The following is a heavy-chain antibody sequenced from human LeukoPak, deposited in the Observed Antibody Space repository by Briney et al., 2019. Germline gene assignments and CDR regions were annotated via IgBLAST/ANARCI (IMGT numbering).Heavy chain of an antibody. CDR2: IIPIFGTA. Sequence: SVKVSCKASGGTFSSYAISWVRQAPGQGLEWMGGIIPIFGTANYAQKFQGRVTITTDESTSTAYMELSSLRSEDTAVYYRARDNRDGYNRWYFDLWGRGTLVTVSS. V-gene: IGHV1-69*05. D-gene: IGHD5-24*01. J-gene: IGHJ2*01. CDR3: ARDNRDGYNRWYFDL. CDR1: GGTFSSYA.